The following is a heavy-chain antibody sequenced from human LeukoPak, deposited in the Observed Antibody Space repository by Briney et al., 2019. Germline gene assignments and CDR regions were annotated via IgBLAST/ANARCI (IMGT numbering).Heavy chain of an antibody. CDR2: ISHDGSNK. V-gene: IGHV3-30-3*01. CDR1: GFTFSSYA. Sequence: PGGSLRLSCAASGFTFSSYAMHWVRQAPGKGLEWVTIISHDGSNKYYADSVKGRFTISRDNSKNTLYLQVNSLRAEDTAVYYCATHNYDSSGYYSPDYWGQGTLVTVSS. D-gene: IGHD3-22*01. CDR3: ATHNYDSSGYYSPDY. J-gene: IGHJ4*02.